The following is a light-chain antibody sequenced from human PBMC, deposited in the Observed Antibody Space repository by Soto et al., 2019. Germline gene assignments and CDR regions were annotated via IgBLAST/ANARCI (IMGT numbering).Light chain of an antibody. J-gene: IGKJ5*01. CDR1: QGFTNY. CDR2: AAS. CDR3: QKYNTAPYT. Sequence: HISQSPSSLSASVLYTYPITFRASQGFTNYLAWYQQKPGKAPKLLIYAASTLQSGVPPRFSGSGSGTHFTLTISSLQPEDAATYYCQKYNTAPYTFGQGTRLENK. V-gene: IGKV1-27*01.